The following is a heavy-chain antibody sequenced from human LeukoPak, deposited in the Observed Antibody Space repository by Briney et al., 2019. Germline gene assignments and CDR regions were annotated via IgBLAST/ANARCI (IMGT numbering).Heavy chain of an antibody. CDR1: GFTFDSYA. CDR3: AKDGGLWVSAHWGDS. D-gene: IGHD7-27*01. V-gene: IGHV3-23*01. J-gene: IGHJ4*02. CDR2: ITTSDGNT. Sequence: GGSLRLSCAASGFTFDSYAMSWVRQAPGKGLEWVSPITTSDGNTYYADSVKGRFTVSRDNSKNTLFLQMNSLRAEDTAVYYCAKDGGLWVSAHWGDSWGRGTLVTVSS.